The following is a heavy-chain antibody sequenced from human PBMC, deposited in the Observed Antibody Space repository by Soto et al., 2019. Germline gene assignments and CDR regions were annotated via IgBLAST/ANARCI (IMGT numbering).Heavy chain of an antibody. CDR3: ARGEWELSW. V-gene: IGHV1-8*02. J-gene: IGHJ4*02. Sequence: ASVKVSCKASGYTFTSYAMHWVRQAPGQRLEWMGWMNPNSGNTGYAQNFQGRVTMTRNTSISTAYMELSSLTYEDTAVYYCARGEWELSWWGQGTQVTVSS. D-gene: IGHD1-26*01. CDR2: MNPNSGNT. CDR1: GYTFTSYA.